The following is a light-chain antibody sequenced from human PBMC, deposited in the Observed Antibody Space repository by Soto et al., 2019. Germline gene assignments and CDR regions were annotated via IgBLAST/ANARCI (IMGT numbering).Light chain of an antibody. CDR1: QGIRTV. Sequence: ATQMTQSPSSLSASVGARVTIASRASQGIRTVLGWYQQKAGEAPKLLIYAASTLHSGVPPRFNGSRSGTYFTLTISSLQPEDFATDYRLQGYDYHRTFGKGTKVEMK. V-gene: IGKV1-6*01. J-gene: IGKJ1*01. CDR3: LQGYDYHRT. CDR2: AAS.